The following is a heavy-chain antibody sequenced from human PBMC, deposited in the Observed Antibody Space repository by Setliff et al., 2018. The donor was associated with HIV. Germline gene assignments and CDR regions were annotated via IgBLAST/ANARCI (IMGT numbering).Heavy chain of an antibody. CDR3: ASFQTTVHAFDI. D-gene: IGHD4-17*01. Sequence: SETLSLTCNVSGGSISGSSYYWGWIRQPPGKGLEWIGSIYHSGSASHNPSLKSRITISVDTSKNQFSLKLRSVTAADTAVYYCASFQTTVHAFDIWGQGTMVTVSS. V-gene: IGHV4-39*01. CDR1: GGSISGSSYY. J-gene: IGHJ3*02. CDR2: IYHSGSA.